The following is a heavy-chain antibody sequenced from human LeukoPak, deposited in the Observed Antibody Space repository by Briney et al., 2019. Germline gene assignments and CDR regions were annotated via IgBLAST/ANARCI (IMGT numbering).Heavy chain of an antibody. CDR3: ARILRYNWDEGWLDP. CDR1: GASISSYY. D-gene: IGHD1-20*01. J-gene: IGHJ5*02. V-gene: IGHV4-4*07. CDR2: VYTSGST. Sequence: SETLSLTCTVSGASISSYYWSWIRQPAGKGLEWIGRVYTSGSTNYNPSLKSRLTMSVDTSKNQFSLKLNSVTAADTAVYYCARILRYNWDEGWLDPWGQGTLVTVSS.